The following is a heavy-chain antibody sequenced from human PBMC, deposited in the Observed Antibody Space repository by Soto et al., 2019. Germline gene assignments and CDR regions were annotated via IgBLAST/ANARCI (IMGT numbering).Heavy chain of an antibody. CDR2: IIPIFGTA. D-gene: IGHD6-13*01. Sequence: ASVKVSCKASGGTFSSYAISWVRQAPGQGLEWMGGIIPIFGTANYAQKFQGRVTITADESTSTAYMELSSLRSEDTAVYYCARIAAAGTFTPYYYYGMDVWGQGTTVTVSS. CDR1: GGTFSSYA. J-gene: IGHJ6*02. V-gene: IGHV1-69*13. CDR3: ARIAAAGTFTPYYYYGMDV.